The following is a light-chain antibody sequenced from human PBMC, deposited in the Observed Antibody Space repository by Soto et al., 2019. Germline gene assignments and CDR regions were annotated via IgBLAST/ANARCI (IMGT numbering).Light chain of an antibody. V-gene: IGKV3-20*01. J-gene: IGKJ1*01. Sequence: EIVLTQSPGTLSLSPGERATLSCRASQSVSSNYLAWYQQKPRQPPRLLIYGAASSATGVPDSFSGSGSGADFTLTISRLEPEDFAVYYCQQYGSSLLTFGQGTKVEIK. CDR3: QQYGSSLLT. CDR2: GAA. CDR1: QSVSSNY.